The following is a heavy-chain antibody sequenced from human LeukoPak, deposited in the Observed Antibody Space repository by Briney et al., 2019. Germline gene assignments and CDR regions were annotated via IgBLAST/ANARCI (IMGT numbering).Heavy chain of an antibody. V-gene: IGHV3-64*01. CDR1: GFTFSSYA. CDR3: ARVTPVCGGDCYFLGDYYGVDV. CDR2: ISSNGGST. Sequence: GGSLRLSCAASGFTFSSYAMHWVRQAPGKGLEYVSAISSNGGSTYYANSVKGRFTISRDNSKNTLYLQMGSLRAEDMAVYYCARVTPVCGGDCYFLGDYYGVDVWGQGTTVTVSS. J-gene: IGHJ6*02. D-gene: IGHD2-21*02.